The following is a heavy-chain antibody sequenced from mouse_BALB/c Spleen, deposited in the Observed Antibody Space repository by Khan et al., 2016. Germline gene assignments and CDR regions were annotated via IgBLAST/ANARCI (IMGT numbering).Heavy chain of an antibody. Sequence: EVQLQESGAELVRPGASVKLSCTASGFNIKDTFIYWVKQRPEQGLEWIGMTDPANGNIKYDPKFQGKAAITADTSSNAAYLQLSGLTSEDTAVYYCARSGGYDLYYFDYWGQGTTLTVSS. J-gene: IGHJ2*01. CDR1: GFNIKDTF. D-gene: IGHD2-2*01. CDR2: TDPANGNI. V-gene: IGHV14-3*02. CDR3: ARSGGYDLYYFDY.